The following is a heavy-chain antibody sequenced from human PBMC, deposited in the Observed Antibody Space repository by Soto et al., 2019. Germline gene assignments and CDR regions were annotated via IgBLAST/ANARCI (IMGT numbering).Heavy chain of an antibody. V-gene: IGHV1-69*02. CDR1: GGTFSSYT. D-gene: IGHD2-15*01. J-gene: IGHJ4*02. Sequence: SVKVSCKASGGTFSSYTISWVRQAPGQGLEWMGRIIPILGIANYAQKFQGRVTITADKSTSTAYMELSSLRSEDTAVYYCAISLVDIVVVVAATGFSFDYWGQGTLVTVSS. CDR2: IIPILGIA. CDR3: AISLVDIVVVVAATGFSFDY.